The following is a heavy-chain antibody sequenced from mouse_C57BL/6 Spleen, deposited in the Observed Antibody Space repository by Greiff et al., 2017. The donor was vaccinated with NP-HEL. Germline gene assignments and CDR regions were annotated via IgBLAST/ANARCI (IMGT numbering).Heavy chain of an antibody. V-gene: IGHV10-1*01. CDR1: GFSFNTYA. CDR2: IRSKSNNYAT. D-gene: IGHD5-1*01. CDR3: VRHTYGYYAMDY. J-gene: IGHJ4*01. Sequence: EVQLQQSGGGLVQPKGSLKLSCAASGFSFNTYAMNWVRQAPGKGLEWVARIRSKSNNYATYYAESVKDRFTISRDDSESMLYLQMNNLKTEDTAMYYCVRHTYGYYAMDYWGQGTSVTVSS.